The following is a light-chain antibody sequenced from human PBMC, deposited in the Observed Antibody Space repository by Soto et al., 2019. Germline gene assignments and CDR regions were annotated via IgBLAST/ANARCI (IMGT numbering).Light chain of an antibody. V-gene: IGLV2-14*03. CDR3: SSYRTSNTRQIV. CDR2: DVS. CDR1: SSDVGGYNY. J-gene: IGLJ1*01. Sequence: QSALTQPASVSGSPGQSITISCTGTSSDVGGYNYVSWYQHHPGKAPKLMIYDVSNRPSGVSNRFSGSKSGNTASLSISGLQPEDGADYYCSSYRTSNTRQIVCGTGTKLTVL.